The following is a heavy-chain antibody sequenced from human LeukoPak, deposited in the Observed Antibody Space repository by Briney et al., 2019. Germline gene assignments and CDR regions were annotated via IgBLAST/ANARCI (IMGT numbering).Heavy chain of an antibody. CDR1: GFTFNNYA. CDR2: VSGSGGAT. V-gene: IGHV3-23*01. J-gene: IGHJ6*03. D-gene: IGHD1-26*01. CDR3: AKNRGGAYKYYMDV. Sequence: GGSLRLSCAASGFTFNNYAMSWVRQAPGMGLEWLSYVSGSGGATYYAASVKGRFTISRDNSKNTVYLQMGSLRAEDTAVYYCAKNRGGAYKYYMDVWGNGTTVTVSS.